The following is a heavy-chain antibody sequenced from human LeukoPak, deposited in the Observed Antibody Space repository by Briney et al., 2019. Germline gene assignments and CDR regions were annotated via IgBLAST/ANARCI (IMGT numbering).Heavy chain of an antibody. CDR2: VYYSGST. J-gene: IGHJ4*02. CDR3: ARDLYCSSTSCRDY. CDR1: GGSININNYY. D-gene: IGHD2-2*01. V-gene: IGHV4-39*07. Sequence: TSETLSLTCTVSGGSININNYYWDWIRQPPGKGLEWIGSVYYSGSTFYNPSLKSRVTISVDTSKNQFSLKLSSVTAADTAVYYCARDLYCSSTSCRDYWGQGTLVTVSS.